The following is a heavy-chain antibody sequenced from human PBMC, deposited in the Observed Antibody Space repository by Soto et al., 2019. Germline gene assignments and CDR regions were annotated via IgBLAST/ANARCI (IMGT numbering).Heavy chain of an antibody. CDR3: ARGRAGGVPLEWLLSGGMDV. CDR2: IIPIFGTA. CDR1: GGTFSSYA. D-gene: IGHD3-3*01. V-gene: IGHV1-69*01. Sequence: QVQLVQSGAEVKKPGSSVKVSCKASGGTFSSYAISWVRQAPGQGLEWMGGIIPIFGTANYAQKFQGRVTITADESTSTAYMELSSLRSEDTAVYYCARGRAGGVPLEWLLSGGMDVWGQGTTVTVSS. J-gene: IGHJ6*02.